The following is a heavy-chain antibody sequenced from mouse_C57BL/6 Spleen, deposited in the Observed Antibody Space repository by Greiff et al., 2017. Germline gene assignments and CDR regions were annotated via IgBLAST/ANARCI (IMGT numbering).Heavy chain of an antibody. V-gene: IGHV1-80*01. CDR2: IYPGDGDT. CDR1: GYAFSSYW. Sequence: VTLVESGAELVKPGASVKISCKASGYAFSSYWMNWVKQRPGKGLEWIGQIYPGDGDTNYNGKFKGKATLTADKSSSTAYMQLSSLTSEDSAVYFCADGNSMDYWGQGTSVTVSS. D-gene: IGHD2-1*01. J-gene: IGHJ4*01. CDR3: ADGNSMDY.